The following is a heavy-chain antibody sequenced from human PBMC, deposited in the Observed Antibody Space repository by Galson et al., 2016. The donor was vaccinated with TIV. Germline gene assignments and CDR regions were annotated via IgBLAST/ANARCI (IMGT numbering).Heavy chain of an antibody. CDR1: RIDFSSYG. V-gene: IGHV3-33*01. CDR3: AREFSIPPRHYGMDV. CDR2: IWYDGSNE. D-gene: IGHD6-6*01. Sequence: SLRLSCAASRIDFSSYGMHWVRQAPGKGLEWVALIWYDGSNEDYSDSVKGRFTISRDNSINMLYLQMNSLKVEDTAVYYCAREFSIPPRHYGMDVWSQGTTVTVS. J-gene: IGHJ6*02.